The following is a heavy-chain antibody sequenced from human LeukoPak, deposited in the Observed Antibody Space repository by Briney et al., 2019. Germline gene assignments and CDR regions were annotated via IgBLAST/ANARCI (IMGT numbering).Heavy chain of an antibody. CDR1: GFTFRSYR. Sequence: GGSLRLSCAASGFTFRSYRMSWVRQAPGKGLEWVANINQAGSVQYYVDSVKGRFTISRDDAKNSLYVQMNSLREEDTAVYYCARVGYSGWNLEYWGQGTLVTVSS. V-gene: IGHV3-7*01. CDR3: ARVGYSGWNLEY. D-gene: IGHD5-12*01. CDR2: INQAGSVQ. J-gene: IGHJ4*02.